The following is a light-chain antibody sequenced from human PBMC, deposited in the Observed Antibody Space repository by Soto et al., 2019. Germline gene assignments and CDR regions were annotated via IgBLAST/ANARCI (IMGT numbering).Light chain of an antibody. CDR2: EAS. CDR1: QYISDW. CDR3: QQDHTYPGT. V-gene: IGKV1-5*03. J-gene: IGKJ1*01. Sequence: DIQVTQSPSTLSASVGDRVTITCRASQYISDWLAWYQQKPGKAPNLLLFEASSLKSGAPSRCSGRASGTDFTLTITSQQPDDVATYCRQQDHTYPGTFGQGTKVDIK.